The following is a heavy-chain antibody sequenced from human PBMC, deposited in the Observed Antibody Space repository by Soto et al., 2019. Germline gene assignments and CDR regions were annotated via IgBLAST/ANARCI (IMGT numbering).Heavy chain of an antibody. CDR1: GFTLGNYW. CDR3: ARGGLEPFDY. D-gene: IGHD1-1*01. V-gene: IGHV3-74*01. Sequence: PXVSLRLSCAASGFTLGNYWMHWVRQAPGKGLVWVSRINDYGTTINYAESVEGRFIISRDDAKSGVYLQMNNLRAEDSAVYYCARGGLEPFDYWGQGALVTVSS. CDR2: INDYGTTI. J-gene: IGHJ4*02.